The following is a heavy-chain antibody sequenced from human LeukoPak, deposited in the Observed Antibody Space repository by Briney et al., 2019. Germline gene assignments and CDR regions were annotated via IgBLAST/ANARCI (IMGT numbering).Heavy chain of an antibody. V-gene: IGHV4-59*11. J-gene: IGHJ4*02. CDR1: GGSISSHY. Sequence: PSETLSLTCTVSGGSISSHYWSWIRQPPGKGLEWIGYIYYSGTTDYNPSLKSRVTISVDTSNNQFSLKVSSVTAADTAVYYCARSSGTYRSFDYWGQGTLVTVSS. CDR2: IYYSGTT. D-gene: IGHD1-26*01. CDR3: ARSSGTYRSFDY.